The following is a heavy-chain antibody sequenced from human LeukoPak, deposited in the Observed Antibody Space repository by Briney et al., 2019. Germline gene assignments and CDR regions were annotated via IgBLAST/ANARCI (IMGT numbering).Heavy chain of an antibody. J-gene: IGHJ4*02. D-gene: IGHD6-19*01. Sequence: GGSLRLSCAASGFTFSNAWMIWVRQAPGKGLEWVARIKSKTSGETRDYAAPVKGRFTISRDDSKNSLYLQMNSLKTDDTAMYYCATSLEWLPTDYWGQGTLVTVSS. V-gene: IGHV3-15*01. CDR3: ATSLEWLPTDY. CDR2: IKSKTSGETR. CDR1: GFTFSNAW.